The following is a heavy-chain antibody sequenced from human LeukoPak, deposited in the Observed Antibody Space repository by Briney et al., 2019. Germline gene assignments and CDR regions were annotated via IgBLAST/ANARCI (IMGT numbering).Heavy chain of an antibody. CDR1: GFTFSNYE. D-gene: IGHD3-3*01. V-gene: IGHV3-48*03. J-gene: IGHJ4*02. CDR2: INSLGSTI. CDR3: ARPFWSNCYSFAY. Sequence: PGGSLRLSCAASGFTFSNYEMNWVRQAPGKGLEWVSFINSLGSTIYYANSVKGRFTISRDNAKNSLYLQMNTLRAEDTAVYYCARPFWSNCYSFAYWGQGTLVTVSS.